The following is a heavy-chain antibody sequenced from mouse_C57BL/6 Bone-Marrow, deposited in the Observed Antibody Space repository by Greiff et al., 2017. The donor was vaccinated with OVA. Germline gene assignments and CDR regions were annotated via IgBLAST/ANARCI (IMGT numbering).Heavy chain of an antibody. J-gene: IGHJ2*01. V-gene: IGHV1-50*01. CDR1: GYTFTSYW. Sequence: QVQLQQSGAELVKPGASVKLSCKASGYTFTSYWMQWVKQRPGQGLEWIGEIDPSDSYTNYNQKFKGKATLTVDTSSSTAYMQLSSLTSEDSAVYYCATDGYYLYYCDYWGQGTTLTVSS. D-gene: IGHD2-3*01. CDR2: IDPSDSYT. CDR3: ATDGYYLYYCDY.